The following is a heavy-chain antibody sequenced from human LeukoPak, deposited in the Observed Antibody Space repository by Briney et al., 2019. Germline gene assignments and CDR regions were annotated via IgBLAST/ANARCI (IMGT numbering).Heavy chain of an antibody. CDR3: AKGSDFDY. CDR1: GFTFSNYD. D-gene: IGHD1-26*01. J-gene: IGHJ4*02. Sequence: GSLRLSCAASGFTFSNYDMNWVRQAPGKGLEWVSGISGSGGSTYYADSVKGRFTISRDNSKNTLYLHMNSLRAEDTAVYYCAKGSDFDYWGQGTLVTVSS. V-gene: IGHV3-23*01. CDR2: ISGSGGST.